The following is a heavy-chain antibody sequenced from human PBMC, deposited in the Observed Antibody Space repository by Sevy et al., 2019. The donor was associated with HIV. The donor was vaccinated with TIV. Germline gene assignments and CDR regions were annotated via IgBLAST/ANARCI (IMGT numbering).Heavy chain of an antibody. V-gene: IGHV3-15*01. D-gene: IGHD3-22*01. CDR3: TTQWF. Sequence: GGSLRLSCAGSGITFSNTWMSWVRQAPGKGLEWIGRIKSITDGGTTDYAAPVKGRFSISRDDSKNTLYLQMNSLKTEDTAVYYCTTQWFWGQGTLVTVSS. CDR1: GITFSNTW. J-gene: IGHJ4*02. CDR2: IKSITDGGTT.